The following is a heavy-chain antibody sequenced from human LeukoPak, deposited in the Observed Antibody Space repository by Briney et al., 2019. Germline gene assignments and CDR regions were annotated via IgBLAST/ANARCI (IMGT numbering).Heavy chain of an antibody. V-gene: IGHV4-59*01. D-gene: IGHD3-22*01. CDR1: GGSISSYY. CDR3: AGSDTIGYLPRGWDYWYFDR. CDR2: IYYSGST. J-gene: IGHJ2*01. Sequence: SETLSLTCTVSGGSISSYYWSWIRQPPGKGLEWIGYIYYSGSTNYNPSLKSRVTISVDTSKNQFSLKLSSVTAADTAVYYCAGSDTIGYLPRGWDYWYFDRWGRGTLVTVSS.